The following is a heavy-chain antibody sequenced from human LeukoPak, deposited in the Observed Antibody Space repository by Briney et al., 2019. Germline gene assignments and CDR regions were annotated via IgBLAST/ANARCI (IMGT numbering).Heavy chain of an antibody. CDR3: ASFTRAIRGPYGSGSYYGDY. CDR1: GYTFTSYD. Sequence: ASVKLSCKASGYTFTSYDINWVRQATGQGLEWMGWMNPNSGNTGYAQTFQGRVTMPSNTSIGTSYMELSSLRSEDTAVYYCASFTRAIRGPYGSGSYYGDYWGQGTLVTVSS. D-gene: IGHD3-10*01. J-gene: IGHJ4*02. CDR2: MNPNSGNT. V-gene: IGHV1-8*01.